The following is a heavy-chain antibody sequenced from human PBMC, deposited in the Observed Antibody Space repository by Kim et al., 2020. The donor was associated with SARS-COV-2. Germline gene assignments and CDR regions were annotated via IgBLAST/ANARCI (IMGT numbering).Heavy chain of an antibody. V-gene: IGHV3-73*01. J-gene: IGHJ5*02. D-gene: IGHD2-15*01. CDR3: TRHSKDGGKVGNDA. Sequence: AASVKGRFTISRDDSKNTAYLQMNSLKTEDTAVYYCTRHSKDGGKVGNDAWGQGTLVTVSS.